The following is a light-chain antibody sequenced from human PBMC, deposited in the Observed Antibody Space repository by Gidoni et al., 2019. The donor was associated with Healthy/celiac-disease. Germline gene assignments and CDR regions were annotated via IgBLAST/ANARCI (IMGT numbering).Light chain of an antibody. CDR2: GAS. CDR1: QSVSSSY. CDR3: QQYGSSLPYT. V-gene: IGKV3-20*01. Sequence: EIVLPQSPGTLSLSPGERATLSCRASQSVSSSYLAWYQQKPGQAPRLLIYGASSRATRIPDRFSGSGSGTDFTLTISRLEPEDFAVYYCQQYGSSLPYTFGQGTKLEIK. J-gene: IGKJ2*01.